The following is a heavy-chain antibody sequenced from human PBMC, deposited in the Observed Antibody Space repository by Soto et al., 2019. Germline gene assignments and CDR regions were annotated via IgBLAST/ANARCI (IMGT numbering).Heavy chain of an antibody. CDR3: ARDLKRRDGYNFDS. CDR1: GFIFTDYS. J-gene: IGHJ4*02. CDR2: ISNGDETT. V-gene: IGHV3-11*01. Sequence: PWGSLRLSCAACGFIFTDYSMTWIRQAPGKGLEWVSYISNGDETTQYADSVKGRFTVSRDNAKKVLFLQMSSLRVDDTAVYYCARDLKRRDGYNFDSWGRGALVTVSS. D-gene: IGHD5-12*01.